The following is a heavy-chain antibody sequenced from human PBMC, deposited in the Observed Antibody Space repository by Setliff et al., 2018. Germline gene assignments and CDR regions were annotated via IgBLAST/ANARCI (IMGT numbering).Heavy chain of an antibody. J-gene: IGHJ4*02. CDR2: IYTRGST. Sequence: SETLSLTCSVSGGSISSYYGSWIRQPPGKGLEWIGYIYTRGSTNYNPSLQSRVTISVDTAKKQFSLKLNSVTAADMAIYYCARGLNTESWTPLYWSPGTRVTVSS. CDR1: GGSISSYY. CDR3: ARGLNTESWTPLY. D-gene: IGHD2-15*01. V-gene: IGHV4-4*08.